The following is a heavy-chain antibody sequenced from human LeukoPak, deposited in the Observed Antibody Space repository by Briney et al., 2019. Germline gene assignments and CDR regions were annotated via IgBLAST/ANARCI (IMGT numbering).Heavy chain of an antibody. CDR1: GFTFSSYA. CDR2: ISGSGGTT. V-gene: IGHV3-23*01. J-gene: IGHJ6*02. Sequence: GGSRRLSCAASGFTFSSYAMSWVRQAPGRGLEWVSVISGSGGTTYYADSVKGRFTISRDNSKNTLYLQMNSLRAEDTAVYYCARHEPVITLSSYYYGMDVWGPGTTVTVSS. CDR3: ARHEPVITLSSYYYGMDV. D-gene: IGHD1-14*01.